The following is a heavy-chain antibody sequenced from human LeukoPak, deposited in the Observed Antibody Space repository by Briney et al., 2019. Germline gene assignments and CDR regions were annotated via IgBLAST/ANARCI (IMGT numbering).Heavy chain of an antibody. D-gene: IGHD6-13*01. CDR1: GYSFTGYY. CDR2: INPNSGGT. V-gene: IGHV1-2*06. Sequence: ASVKVSCKASGYSFTGYYMHRVRQAPGQGLEWMGRINPNSGGTNYAQKFQGRVTMTRDTSISTAYMELSRLRSDDTAVYYCARGRSSWYDLDYWGQGTLVTVSS. J-gene: IGHJ4*02. CDR3: ARGRSSWYDLDY.